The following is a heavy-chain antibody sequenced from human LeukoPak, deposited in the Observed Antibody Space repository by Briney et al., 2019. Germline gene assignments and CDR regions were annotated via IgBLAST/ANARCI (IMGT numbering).Heavy chain of an antibody. CDR2: ISSTGTYI. J-gene: IGHJ5*02. Sequence: GGSLRLSCAASGFIFSSYTINWVRQAPGKGLEWVSSISSTGTYIYYADSVKGRFTISRDNAKNSLYLQMNSLRAEDTAVYYCARNYDYGDYFWFDPWGQGTLVTVSS. CDR3: ARNYDYGDYFWFDP. D-gene: IGHD4-17*01. CDR1: GFIFSSYT. V-gene: IGHV3-21*01.